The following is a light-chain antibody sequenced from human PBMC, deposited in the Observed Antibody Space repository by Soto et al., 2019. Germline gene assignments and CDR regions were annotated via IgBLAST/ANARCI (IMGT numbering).Light chain of an antibody. J-gene: IGKJ2*01. V-gene: IGKV3-15*01. Sequence: EIVMTQSPATLSVSPGERATLSCRASQSVSSNLAWYQQKPGQAPRLLIYGASTRATGIPARFSGRGSGTEFTITISSLQSEEFAVYYCQQYNNWPPFTFGQGTKLEIK. CDR2: GAS. CDR3: QQYNNWPPFT. CDR1: QSVSSN.